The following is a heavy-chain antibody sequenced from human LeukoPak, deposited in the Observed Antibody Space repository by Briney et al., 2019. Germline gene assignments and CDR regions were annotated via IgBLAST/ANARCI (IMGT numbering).Heavy chain of an antibody. Sequence: PGGSLRPSCAASGVTFSSYSMNWVRQAPGKGLEWVTSISSTGGSIYYADSVKGRFTISRDNAKNSLDLQMNSLRAEDTAVYYCSSIAGRRAFDYWGQGTLVTVSS. V-gene: IGHV3-21*01. CDR2: ISSTGGSI. D-gene: IGHD6-6*01. J-gene: IGHJ4*02. CDR1: GVTFSSYS. CDR3: SSIAGRRAFDY.